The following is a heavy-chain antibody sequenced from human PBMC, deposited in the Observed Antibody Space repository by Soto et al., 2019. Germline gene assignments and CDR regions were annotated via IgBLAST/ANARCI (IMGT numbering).Heavy chain of an antibody. V-gene: IGHV5-10-1*01. D-gene: IGHD2-15*01. CDR1: GYSFTSYW. Sequence: GESLKISCKGSGYSFTSYWISWVRQMPGKGLEWMGRIDPSDSYTDYSPSPQGHVTISADKSISTAYLQWSSLKASDTAMYYCARGREDIVVVVAATGAFDIWGQGTMVTVSS. CDR3: ARGREDIVVVVAATGAFDI. CDR2: IDPSDSYT. J-gene: IGHJ3*02.